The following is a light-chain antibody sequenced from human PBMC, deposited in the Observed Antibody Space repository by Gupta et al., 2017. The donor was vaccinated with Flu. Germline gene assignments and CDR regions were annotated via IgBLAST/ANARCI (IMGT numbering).Light chain of an antibody. CDR2: AAS. V-gene: IGKV1-27*01. J-gene: IGKJ1*01. CDR1: QGISNY. Sequence: PSSLSASVGDRVIITCRARQGISNYLAWYQQKPGKAPKLLIHAASTLQSGVPSRFSGSGSGTDFTLTISSLQPEDVATYYCQKENSAPRTFGQGTKVEIK. CDR3: QKENSAPRT.